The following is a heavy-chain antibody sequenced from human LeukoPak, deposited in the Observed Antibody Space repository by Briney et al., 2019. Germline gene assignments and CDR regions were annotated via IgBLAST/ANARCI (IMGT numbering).Heavy chain of an antibody. CDR1: GYTFTSYG. V-gene: IGHV1-18*01. Sequence: ASVKVSCKASGYTFTSYGISWVRQAPGQGLEWMGWISAYNGNTNYAQKLQGRVTMTTDTSTSTAYMELRSLRSDDTAVYYCARDPIAYSSGWYAYFQHWGQGTLVTVSS. J-gene: IGHJ1*01. CDR2: ISAYNGNT. D-gene: IGHD6-19*01. CDR3: ARDPIAYSSGWYAYFQH.